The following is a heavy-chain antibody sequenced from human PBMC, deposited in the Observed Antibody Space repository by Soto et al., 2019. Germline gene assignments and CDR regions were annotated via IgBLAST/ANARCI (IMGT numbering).Heavy chain of an antibody. Sequence: PGGSLRLSCAASGFSFSSHVMSWVRQAPGKGLEWVSSISGSGGGTYYADSVKGRFIISRDNSKNTLDLQMNSLRVEDTAVYYCAKGDVDTAMVTGDAFDIWGQGTMVTVSS. J-gene: IGHJ3*02. CDR3: AKGDVDTAMVTGDAFDI. CDR1: GFSFSSHV. CDR2: ISGSGGGT. D-gene: IGHD5-18*01. V-gene: IGHV3-23*01.